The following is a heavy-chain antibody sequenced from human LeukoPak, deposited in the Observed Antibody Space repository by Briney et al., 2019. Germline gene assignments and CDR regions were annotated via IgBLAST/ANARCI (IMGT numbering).Heavy chain of an antibody. CDR2: FDPEDGET. CDR3: ASFYYDSSGYPVFY. D-gene: IGHD3-22*01. CDR1: GYTLTELS. Sequence: ASVKVSCKVSGYTLTELSMHWVRQAPGKGLEWMGGFDPEDGETIYAQKFQGRVTVTADKSTSTAYMELSSLRSEDTAVYYCASFYYDSSGYPVFYWGQGTLVTVSS. J-gene: IGHJ4*02. V-gene: IGHV1-24*01.